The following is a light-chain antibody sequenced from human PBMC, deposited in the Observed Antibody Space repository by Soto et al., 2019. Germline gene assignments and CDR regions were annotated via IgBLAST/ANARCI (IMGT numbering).Light chain of an antibody. CDR2: SNN. V-gene: IGLV1-44*01. Sequence: QSVLTQPPSASGTPGQRVTISCSGSSSNIGSNTVNWYQQLPGTAPKLLIYSNNQRPSGVPDRFSGSKSGTSASLAISGLQSEDEADYDCAAWDDSLNGRVCGGGTKLTVL. J-gene: IGLJ3*02. CDR1: SSNIGSNT. CDR3: AAWDDSLNGRV.